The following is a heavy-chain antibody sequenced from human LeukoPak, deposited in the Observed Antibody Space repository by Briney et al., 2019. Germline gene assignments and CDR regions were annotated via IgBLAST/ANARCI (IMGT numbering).Heavy chain of an antibody. CDR3: SRDTTMARWFDP. V-gene: IGHV1-2*02. CDR2: INPNTGGT. D-gene: IGHD5-24*01. Sequence: ASVKVSCKASGEKFTNYAISWVRQAPGQGLEWMGWINPNTGGTNYAPRFQDRVIMTRDTSITTAYMELTSLRSDDTAVYYCSRDTTMARWFDPWGQGTLVTVSS. J-gene: IGHJ5*02. CDR1: GEKFTNYA.